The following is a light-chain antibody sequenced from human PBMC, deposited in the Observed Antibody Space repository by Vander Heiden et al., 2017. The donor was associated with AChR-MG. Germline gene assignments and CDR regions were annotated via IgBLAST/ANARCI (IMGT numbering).Light chain of an antibody. CDR3: AAWDDSLSGPL. V-gene: IGLV1-47*01. J-gene: IGLJ2*01. CDR2: RNK. CDR1: SSNSGSNY. Sequence: QSVLTQPPSASGTPGQRVPLSCSGSSSNSGSNYVYWYQQLPGTAPKLLIYRNKQRPSGVPDRFSGSKSGTSASLAISGRRSEDEADYYCAAWDDSLSGPLFGGGTKLTVL.